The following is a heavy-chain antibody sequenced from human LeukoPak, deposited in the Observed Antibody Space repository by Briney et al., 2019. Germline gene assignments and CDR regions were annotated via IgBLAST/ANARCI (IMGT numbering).Heavy chain of an antibody. V-gene: IGHV1-2*06. CDR3: ATLTRITGTSRPHY. J-gene: IGHJ4*02. Sequence: GASVKVSYKASGYTFTGYYMHWVRQASGQGLEWMGRINPNSGGTNYAQKFQGRVTMTRDTSISTAYMELSRLRSDDTAVYYCATLTRITGTSRPHYWGQGTLVTVSS. CDR1: GYTFTGYY. CDR2: INPNSGGT. D-gene: IGHD1-20*01.